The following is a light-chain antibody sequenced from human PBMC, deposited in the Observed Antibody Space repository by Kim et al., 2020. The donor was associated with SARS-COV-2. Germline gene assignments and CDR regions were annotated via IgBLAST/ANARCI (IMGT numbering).Light chain of an antibody. Sequence: VSPGQTARITCSGDKLGDRYACWYQQKPGQSPVLVIYQDSKRPSGIPERFSGSNSGNTATLTIGGTQAMDEADYYCQAWDSRTVVFGGGTQLTVL. CDR1: KLGDRY. CDR2: QDS. J-gene: IGLJ2*01. V-gene: IGLV3-1*01. CDR3: QAWDSRTVV.